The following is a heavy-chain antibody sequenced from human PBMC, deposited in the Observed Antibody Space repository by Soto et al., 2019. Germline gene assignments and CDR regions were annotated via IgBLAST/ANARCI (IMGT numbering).Heavy chain of an antibody. CDR2: INHSGNT. CDR3: ARTGGMDV. CDR1: GGSFSGYY. J-gene: IGHJ6*02. Sequence: QVQLQQWGAGLLKPSETLSLTCAVYGGSFSGYYWSWIRQPPGKGLEWIGEINHSGNTNYNPSIKSRVTILVDTSKSQVSLKLSFVTAADTAVYYCARTGGMDVWGQGTTVTVSS. V-gene: IGHV4-34*01.